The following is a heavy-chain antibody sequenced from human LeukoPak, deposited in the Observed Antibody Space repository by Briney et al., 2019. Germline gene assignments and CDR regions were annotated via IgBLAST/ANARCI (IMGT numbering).Heavy chain of an antibody. D-gene: IGHD2-2*01. Sequence: ASVKVSCKASGYTFTSYGISWVRQAPGQGLERMGWISAYNGNTNYAQKLQGRVTMTTDTSTSTAYMELRSLRSDDTAVYYCARDPCSSTSCYELYYYYYGMDVWGQGTTVTVSS. J-gene: IGHJ6*02. CDR2: ISAYNGNT. CDR3: ARDPCSSTSCYELYYYYYGMDV. CDR1: GYTFTSYG. V-gene: IGHV1-18*01.